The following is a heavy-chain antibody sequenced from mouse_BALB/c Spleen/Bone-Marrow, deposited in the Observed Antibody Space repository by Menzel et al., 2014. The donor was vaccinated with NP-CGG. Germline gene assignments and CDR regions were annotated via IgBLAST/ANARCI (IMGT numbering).Heavy chain of an antibody. J-gene: IGHJ4*01. V-gene: IGHV5-12*02. D-gene: IGHD3-3*01. Sequence: VESGGGLVQPGGSLKLSCATSGFTFSDYYMYWVRQTPEKRLEWVAYISNGGGSTYYPDTVKGRFTISRDNAKNPLYLQMSRLKSEDTAMYYCARRGWFYAMDYWGQGTSVTVSS. CDR1: GFTFSDYY. CDR3: ARRGWFYAMDY. CDR2: ISNGGGST.